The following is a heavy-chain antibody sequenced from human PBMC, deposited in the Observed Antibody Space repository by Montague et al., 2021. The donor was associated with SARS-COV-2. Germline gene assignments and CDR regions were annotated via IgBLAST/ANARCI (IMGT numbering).Heavy chain of an antibody. J-gene: IGHJ4*02. Sequence: SETLSLTCAVYGGSFSGHYWSWIRQPPGKGLEWIGEINHSGSTNYNPSLKSRVTISVDTSKNQFSLKLSSVTAADTAVYYCAREVGRGYSGYEGEYWGQGTLVTVSP. D-gene: IGHD5-12*01. CDR1: GGSFSGHY. CDR2: INHSGST. V-gene: IGHV4-34*01. CDR3: AREVGRGYSGYEGEY.